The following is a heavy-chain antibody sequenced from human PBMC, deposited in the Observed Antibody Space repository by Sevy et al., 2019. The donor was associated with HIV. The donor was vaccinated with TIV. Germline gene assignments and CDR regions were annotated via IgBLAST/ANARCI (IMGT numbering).Heavy chain of an antibody. V-gene: IGHV1-24*01. CDR2: FDPEDDET. CDR1: GYTLSELS. Sequence: ASVKVSCMVSGYTLSELSMHWVRQAPGKGLEWMGSFDPEDDETIYAQKFQGRVTMTEDTSTDTAYMKRNNLRSEDTAVYYCATTKDYYDSSGSPFDYWGQGTLVTVSS. D-gene: IGHD3-22*01. J-gene: IGHJ4*02. CDR3: ATTKDYYDSSGSPFDY.